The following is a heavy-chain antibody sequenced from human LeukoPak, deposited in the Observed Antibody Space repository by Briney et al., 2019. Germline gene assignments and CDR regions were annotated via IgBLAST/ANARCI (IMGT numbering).Heavy chain of an antibody. V-gene: IGHV3-21*01. Sequence: GGSLRLSSAASXFTFSTYIMNWVRQAPGKGLDWVSSISSSSSYIYYADSVRGRFTISRDNAKNSLYLQMNTLRAEDTAVYYCARDRTTVTTFDYWGQGTLVTVSS. CDR2: ISSSSSYI. J-gene: IGHJ4*02. CDR1: XFTFSTYI. D-gene: IGHD4-17*01. CDR3: ARDRTTVTTFDY.